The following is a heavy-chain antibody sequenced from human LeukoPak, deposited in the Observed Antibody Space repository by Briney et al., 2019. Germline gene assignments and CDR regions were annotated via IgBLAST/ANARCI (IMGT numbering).Heavy chain of an antibody. D-gene: IGHD3-22*01. Sequence: PPETLSLTCAVYGGSFSGYYWSWIRQPPGKGLGWIGEINHSGSTNYNPSLKSRVTISVDTSKNQFSLKLSSVTAADTAVYYCAGYYYDSSGYYRALDYWGQGTLVTVSS. CDR1: GGSFSGYY. CDR3: AGYYYDSSGYYRALDY. V-gene: IGHV4-34*01. CDR2: INHSGST. J-gene: IGHJ4*02.